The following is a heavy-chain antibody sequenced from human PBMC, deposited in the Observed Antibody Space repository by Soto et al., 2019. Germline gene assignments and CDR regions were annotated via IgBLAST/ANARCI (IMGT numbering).Heavy chain of an antibody. CDR1: GFTFSSYG. J-gene: IGHJ4*02. V-gene: IGHV3-33*01. CDR2: IWFDGSNK. D-gene: IGHD1-7*01. CDR3: ARDDGPGHNWNYGLGY. Sequence: PGGSLRLSCAASGFTFSSYGMHWVHQAPGKGLEWVAVIWFDGSNKYYADSVKGRFTISRDSSKNTLYLQMNSLRAEDTAVYYCARDDGPGHNWNYGLGYWGQGTPVTVSS.